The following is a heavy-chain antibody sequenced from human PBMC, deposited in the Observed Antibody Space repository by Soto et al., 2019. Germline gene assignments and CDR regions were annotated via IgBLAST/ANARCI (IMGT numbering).Heavy chain of an antibody. V-gene: IGHV3-23*01. Sequence: EVQLLESGGDLVQPGGSLRLSCVASDFIFSAYAMSWVRQAPGKGLEWVSGISGSGSSTYHADSVKGRFSVSRDNSENTLFLQMNGLRAEDTAVYYCVKDLGDYGDFTFAYWGQGTLVAVSS. CDR2: ISGSGSST. D-gene: IGHD4-17*01. CDR3: VKDLGDYGDFTFAY. J-gene: IGHJ4*02. CDR1: DFIFSAYA.